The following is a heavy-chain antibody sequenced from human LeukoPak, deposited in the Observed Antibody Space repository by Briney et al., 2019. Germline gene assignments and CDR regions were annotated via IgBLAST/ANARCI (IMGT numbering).Heavy chain of an antibody. CDR3: ARWAGRNYYDSSGYYQ. CDR1: GYTFTSYD. CDR2: MNPNSGNT. Sequence: ASVKVSCKASGYTFTSYDINWVRQATGQGLEWMGWMNPNSGNTGYAQKFQGRVTMTRNTSISTAYVELCSLRSEDTAVHYCARWAGRNYYDSSGYYQWGQGTLVTVSS. J-gene: IGHJ4*02. V-gene: IGHV1-8*01. D-gene: IGHD3-22*01.